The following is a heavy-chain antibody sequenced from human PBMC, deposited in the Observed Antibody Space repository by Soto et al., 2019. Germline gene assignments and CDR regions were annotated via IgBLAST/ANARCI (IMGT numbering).Heavy chain of an antibody. CDR1: GGSISSVHW. CDR2: MHPSGST. CDR3: ARHGHNIYGFDV. V-gene: IGHV4-4*02. Sequence: QVQPQESGPGLVRPSDTLSLTCAVSGGSISSVHWWSWVRQSPGKGLEWIGEMHPSGSTNYNPSLQSRVTVSMDKSRNQFSLKMYSVTAADTAVYFCARHGHNIYGFDVWGRGTTVTVSS. D-gene: IGHD1-1*01. J-gene: IGHJ6*02.